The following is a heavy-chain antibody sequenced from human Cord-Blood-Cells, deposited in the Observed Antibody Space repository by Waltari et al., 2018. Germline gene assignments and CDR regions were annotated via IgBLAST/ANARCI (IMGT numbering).Heavy chain of an antibody. Sequence: QVQLVQSGAEVKKPGASVKVSCKASGYTFTSYGISWVRQAPGQGLEWMGWLSAYKGNTNYAQKLQGRVTMTTDTSTSTAYMELRSLRSDDTAVYYCAREGLSYYDYIWGSYRPFDYWGQGTLVTVSS. CDR2: LSAYKGNT. J-gene: IGHJ4*02. CDR3: AREGLSYYDYIWGSYRPFDY. CDR1: GYTFTSYG. D-gene: IGHD3-16*02. V-gene: IGHV1-18*01.